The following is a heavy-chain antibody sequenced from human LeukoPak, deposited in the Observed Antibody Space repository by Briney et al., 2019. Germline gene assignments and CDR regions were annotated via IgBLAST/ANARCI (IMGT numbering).Heavy chain of an antibody. CDR1: GFTFSSYW. J-gene: IGHJ4*02. Sequence: GSLRLSFAASGFTFSSYWMSWVRQAPGKGLEWVSNIKQDGSEKYYVDSVKGRFTISRDNAKNSLYLQMNSLRAEDTAVYYCARWTTVTTGGFDYWGQGTLVTVSS. V-gene: IGHV3-7*01. CDR3: ARWTTVTTGGFDY. CDR2: IKQDGSEK. D-gene: IGHD4-17*01.